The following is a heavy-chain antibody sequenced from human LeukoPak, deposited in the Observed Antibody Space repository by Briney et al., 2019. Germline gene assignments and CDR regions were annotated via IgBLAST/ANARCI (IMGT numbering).Heavy chain of an antibody. CDR1: GFSLSNYW. CDR3: VRGVPKTSYYYYYMDV. D-gene: IGHD4-11*01. J-gene: IGHJ6*03. V-gene: IGHV3-7*01. Sequence: GGSLRLSCAASGFSLSNYWMNWVRQAPGKGLEWVANIKQDGSEKYYVYSVKGRFTSSRDNAKNSLYLQMNSLRAEDTAVYYCVRGVPKTSYYYYYMDVWGKGTTVTVSS. CDR2: IKQDGSEK.